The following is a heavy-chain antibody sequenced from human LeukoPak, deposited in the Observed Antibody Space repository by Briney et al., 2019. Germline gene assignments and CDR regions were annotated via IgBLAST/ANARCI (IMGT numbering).Heavy chain of an antibody. V-gene: IGHV4-34*01. CDR1: GGSFSGYY. D-gene: IGHD6-19*01. J-gene: IGHJ4*02. CDR2: INHSGST. Sequence: SETLSLTCAAYGGSFSGYYWSWIRQPPGKGLEWIGEINHSGSTNYNPSLKSRVTISVDTSKNQFSLKLSSVTAADTAVYYCARGLGVAGPRSLDYWGQGTLVTVSS. CDR3: ARGLGVAGPRSLDY.